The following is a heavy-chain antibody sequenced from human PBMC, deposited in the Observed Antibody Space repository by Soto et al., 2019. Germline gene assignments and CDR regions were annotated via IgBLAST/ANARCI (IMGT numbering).Heavy chain of an antibody. CDR3: ARDQVYYYDSSGYPPYGMDV. J-gene: IGHJ6*02. CDR2: INPSGGST. V-gene: IGHV1-46*01. Sequence: ASVKVSCKASGYTFTSYYMHWVRQAPGQGLEWMGIINPSGGSTSYAQKFQGRVTMTRDTSTSTVYMELSSLRSEATAVYYCARDQVYYYDSSGYPPYGMDVWGQGTTVTVSS. CDR1: GYTFTSYY. D-gene: IGHD3-22*01.